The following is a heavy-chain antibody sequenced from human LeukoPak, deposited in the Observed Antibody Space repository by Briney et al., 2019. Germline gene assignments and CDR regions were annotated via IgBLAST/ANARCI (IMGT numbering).Heavy chain of an antibody. J-gene: IGHJ1*01. CDR2: IYYSGST. CDR1: GGSISSSSSY. D-gene: IGHD6-19*01. V-gene: IGHV4-39*07. Sequence: PSETLSLTCIVSGGSISSSSSYWGWIRQPPGKGLEWIGSIYYSGSTHYNPSLKSRVTISVDMSKNQFSLKLSSVTAADTAVYYCARRYSSGWGYFQRWGQGTLVTVSS. CDR3: ARRYSSGWGYFQR.